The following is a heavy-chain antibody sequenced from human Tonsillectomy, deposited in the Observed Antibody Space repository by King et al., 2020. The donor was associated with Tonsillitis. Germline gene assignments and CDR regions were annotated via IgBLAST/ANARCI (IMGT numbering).Heavy chain of an antibody. D-gene: IGHD6-13*01. Sequence: VQLVESGGGLVKPGGSLRLSCAASGFTFSNAWMSWVRQAPGKGLEWVGRMKSKTDGGTTDYAAPVKGRFTISIDDSKNTLHLQMNSLKTEDTAVYYCTTVISIAAAEDHHWGQGTLVTVSS. CDR1: GFTFSNAW. J-gene: IGHJ5*02. CDR2: MKSKTDGGTT. V-gene: IGHV3-15*01. CDR3: TTVISIAAAEDHH.